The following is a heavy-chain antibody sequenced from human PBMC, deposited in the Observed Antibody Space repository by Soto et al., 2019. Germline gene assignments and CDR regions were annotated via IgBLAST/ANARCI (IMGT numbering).Heavy chain of an antibody. Sequence: DVHLVESGGGLVKPGGSLRLSCEVSGFSFSISAMNWVRQAPGKGLEWVSSINSGSTSVRYADSVKGRFTISRDNANNSLSLHMNSLRVADTAVYYCARGGGSLNYWGQGTLVTVSS. CDR3: ARGGGSLNY. V-gene: IGHV3-21*01. CDR2: INSGSTSV. J-gene: IGHJ4*02. D-gene: IGHD2-15*01. CDR1: GFSFSISA.